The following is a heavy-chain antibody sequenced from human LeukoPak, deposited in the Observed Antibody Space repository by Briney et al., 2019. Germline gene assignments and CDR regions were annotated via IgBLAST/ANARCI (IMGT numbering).Heavy chain of an antibody. Sequence: PSETLSLTCTVSGGSISSGSYYWSWIRQPAGKGLEWIGRIYTSGSTNYNPSLKSRVTISVDTSKNQFSLKLSSVTAADTAVYYCAKDVINYYDSGSYSYFDYWGQETLVTVSS. CDR1: GGSISSGSYY. CDR3: AKDVINYYDSGSYSYFDY. D-gene: IGHD3-10*01. CDR2: IYTSGST. V-gene: IGHV4-61*02. J-gene: IGHJ4*02.